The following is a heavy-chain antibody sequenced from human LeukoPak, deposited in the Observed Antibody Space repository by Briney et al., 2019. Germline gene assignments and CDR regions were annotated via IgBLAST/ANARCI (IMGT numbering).Heavy chain of an antibody. CDR2: ILSNGNDK. J-gene: IGHJ4*02. D-gene: IGHD6-6*01. Sequence: PGGSLRLSCAASGFTFSTYGMHWIRQAPGKGVEWVAFILSNGNDKFYADSVKGRFTISRDTSKNTLSLQMSSLRADDTSVYYCARGSRVGQLVAPRHGNDYWGQGTLVTVSS. CDR1: GFTFSTYG. CDR3: ARGSRVGQLVAPRHGNDY. V-gene: IGHV3-33*01.